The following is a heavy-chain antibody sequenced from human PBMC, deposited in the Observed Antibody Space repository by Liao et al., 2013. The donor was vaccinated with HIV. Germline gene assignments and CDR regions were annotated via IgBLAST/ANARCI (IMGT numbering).Heavy chain of an antibody. CDR2: IYYSGST. D-gene: IGHD1-1*01. V-gene: IGHV4-39*07. CDR1: GGSISSSSYY. CDR3: ARGQTGRAFDF. Sequence: QVQLQQWGPGLVKPSETLSLTCTVSGGSISSSSYYWGWIRQPPGKGLEWIGSIYYSGSTSYNPSLKSRVTISVDTSKNQFSLKLSSVTAADTAVYYCARGQTGRAFDFWGQGTMVTVSS. J-gene: IGHJ3*01.